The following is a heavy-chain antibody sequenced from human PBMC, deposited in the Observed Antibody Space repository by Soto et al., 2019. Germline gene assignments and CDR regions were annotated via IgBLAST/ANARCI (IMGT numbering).Heavy chain of an antibody. V-gene: IGHV4-31*03. CDR1: GGSISSGGYY. D-gene: IGHD3-10*01. CDR3: ARTIKFGEGLYNWFDP. J-gene: IGHJ5*02. Sequence: PSETLSLTCTVSGGSISSGGYYWSWIRQHPGKGLEWIGYIYYSGSTYYNPSLKSRVTISVDTSKNQFSLKLSSVTAADTAVYYCARTIKFGEGLYNWFDPWGQGTLVTVSS. CDR2: IYYSGST.